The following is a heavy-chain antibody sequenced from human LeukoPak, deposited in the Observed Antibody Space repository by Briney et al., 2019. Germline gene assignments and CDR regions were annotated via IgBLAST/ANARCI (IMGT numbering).Heavy chain of an antibody. CDR2: VNPDTGNT. D-gene: IGHD3/OR15-3a*01. CDR1: GYSFTTFH. CDR3: ARRGLVAGIYDLVYGFDL. Sequence: ASVKVSCKAAGYSFTTFHINGVRQAPGQGPEWMGWVNPDTGNTGFAQKFQGRVTITQNSSVTTVYMELSSLTSEDTAVYYCARRGLVAGIYDLVYGFDLWGQGTMVTVSS. V-gene: IGHV1-8*03. J-gene: IGHJ3*01.